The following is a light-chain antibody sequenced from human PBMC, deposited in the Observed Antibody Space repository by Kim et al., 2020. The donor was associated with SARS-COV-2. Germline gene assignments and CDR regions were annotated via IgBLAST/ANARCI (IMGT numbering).Light chain of an antibody. J-gene: IGKJ3*01. CDR3: HQYYDWPPFT. CDR1: RRVGTN. CDR2: RAS. V-gene: IGKV3D-15*01. Sequence: EVVLTQSPPTLSLSPGDRATLSCRASRRVGTNLDWFQQKPGQAPRLLISRASVRATGIPARFSGSGSGTEFTLTITSLQSEDFAVYYCHQYYDWPPFTFGPGTKVDIK.